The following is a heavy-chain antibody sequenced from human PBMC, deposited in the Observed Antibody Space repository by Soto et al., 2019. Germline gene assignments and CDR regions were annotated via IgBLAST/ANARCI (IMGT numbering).Heavy chain of an antibody. CDR1: GGSIGSGDYY. J-gene: IGHJ3*02. Sequence: LSLTCTVSGGSIGSGDYYWSWIRQLPGKGLEWIGYIYYGGSTQYNPSLKSRLMQSIDASNNQLSLKLNSVTAADTAVYYCVVGTTSGDAFDIWGQGTMVTVSS. CDR2: IYYGGST. CDR3: VVGTTSGDAFDI. D-gene: IGHD1-1*01. V-gene: IGHV4-31*03.